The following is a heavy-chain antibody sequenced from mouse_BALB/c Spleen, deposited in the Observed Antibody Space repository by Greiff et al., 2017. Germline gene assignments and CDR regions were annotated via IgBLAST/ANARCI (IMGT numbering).Heavy chain of an antibody. CDR1: GFSLTSYG. CDR2: IWAGGST. CDR3: ARIITTVVRDWYFDV. D-gene: IGHD1-1*01. V-gene: IGHV2-9*02. J-gene: IGHJ1*01. Sequence: QVQLQQSGPGLVAPSQSLSITCTVSGFSLTSYGVHWVRQPPGKGLEWLGVIWAGGSTNYNSALMSRLSISKDNSKSQVFLKMNSLQTDDTAMYYCARIITTVVRDWYFDVWGAGTTVTVSS.